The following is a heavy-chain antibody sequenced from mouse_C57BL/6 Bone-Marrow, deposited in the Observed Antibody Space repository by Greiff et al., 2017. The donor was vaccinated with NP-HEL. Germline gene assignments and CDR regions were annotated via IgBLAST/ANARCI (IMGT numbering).Heavy chain of an antibody. CDR1: GFTFSSYG. CDR2: ISSGGSYT. Sequence: EVKLVESGGDLVKPGGSLKLSCAASGFTFSSYGMSWVRQTPDKRLEWVATISSGGSYTYYPDSVKGRFTISRDKAKNTLYLQRSGLKSKDTAMYDCARHPVYYHYALDYWGQGTSVTVSS. V-gene: IGHV5-6*02. CDR3: ARHPVYYHYALDY. D-gene: IGHD2-1*01. J-gene: IGHJ4*01.